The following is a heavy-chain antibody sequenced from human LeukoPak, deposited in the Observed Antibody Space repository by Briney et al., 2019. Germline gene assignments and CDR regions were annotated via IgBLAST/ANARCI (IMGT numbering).Heavy chain of an antibody. V-gene: IGHV4-59*01. J-gene: IGHJ4*02. Sequence: SETLSLTCTVSGGSISSYYWSWIRQPPGKGLEWIGYIYYSGSTNHNPSLKSRVTISVDTSKNQFSLKLSSVTAADTAVYYCARSYYDILTGYYSDFDYWGQGTLVTVSS. D-gene: IGHD3-9*01. CDR2: IYYSGST. CDR1: GGSISSYY. CDR3: ARSYYDILTGYYSDFDY.